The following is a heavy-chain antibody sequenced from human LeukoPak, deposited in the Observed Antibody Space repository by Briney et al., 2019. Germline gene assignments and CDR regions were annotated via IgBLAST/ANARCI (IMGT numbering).Heavy chain of an antibody. CDR1: GDSVSSNSAA. CDR3: ARDRYDYIWGSYRRSGAFDI. V-gene: IGHV6-1*01. Sequence: SQTLSLTCAISGDSVSSNSAAWNWIRQSPSRGLEWQGRTYYRSKWYNDYAVSVKSRITINPDTSKNQFSLQLNSVTPEDTAVYYCARDRYDYIWGSYRRSGAFDIWGQGTMVTVSS. D-gene: IGHD3-16*02. J-gene: IGHJ3*02. CDR2: TYYRSKWYN.